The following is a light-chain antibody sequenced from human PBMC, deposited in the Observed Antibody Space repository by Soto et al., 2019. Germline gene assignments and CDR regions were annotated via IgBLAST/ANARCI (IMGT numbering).Light chain of an antibody. V-gene: IGKV1-39*01. CDR2: GVS. Sequence: DIQITQSPSSLSASLGDRFIITCRASQNIYSYLSWYQQKPGKAPKLLIYGVSNLQSGVPSRFSGSGSGTDFSLTISSLQREDLATYYCQQYYDTLALTFGGGTKVDIK. J-gene: IGKJ4*01. CDR3: QQYYDTLALT. CDR1: QNIYSY.